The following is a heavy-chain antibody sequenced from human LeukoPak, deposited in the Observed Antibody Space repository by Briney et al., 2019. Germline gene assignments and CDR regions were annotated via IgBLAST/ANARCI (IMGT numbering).Heavy chain of an antibody. CDR1: GYTFTGYY. D-gene: IGHD1-26*01. Sequence: ASVKGSCKASGYTFTGYYMHWVRQAPGQGLEWMGWINPNSGGTNYAQKFQGRVTMTRDTSISTAYMELSRLRSDDTAVYYCARGPRVGALGVGPSVAFDYWGQGTLVTVSS. CDR2: INPNSGGT. J-gene: IGHJ4*02. CDR3: ARGPRVGALGVGPSVAFDY. V-gene: IGHV1-2*02.